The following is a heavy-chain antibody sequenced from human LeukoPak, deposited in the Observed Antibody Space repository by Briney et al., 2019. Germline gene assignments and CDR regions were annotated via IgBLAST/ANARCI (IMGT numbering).Heavy chain of an antibody. CDR2: IKQDGSEK. CDR1: GFTFSSYW. Sequence: GGSLRLSCVVSGFTFSSYWMSWVRQAPGKGLEWVANIKQDGSEKYCVDSVKGRFTMSRDNAKNSLYLQMNSLRAEDTAVYYCARVQWELRGVGSYFEYWGQGALVTVSS. J-gene: IGHJ4*02. D-gene: IGHD1-26*01. V-gene: IGHV3-7*01. CDR3: ARVQWELRGVGSYFEY.